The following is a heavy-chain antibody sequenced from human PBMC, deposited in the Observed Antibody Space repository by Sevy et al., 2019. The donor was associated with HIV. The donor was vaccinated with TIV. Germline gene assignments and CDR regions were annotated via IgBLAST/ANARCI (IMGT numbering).Heavy chain of an antibody. CDR1: GFTFSNYA. V-gene: IGHV3-23*01. CDR3: AKHIAYCGGDCYPPLYYFDY. J-gene: IGHJ4*02. Sequence: GGSLRLSCAASGFTFSNYAMSWVRQAPGKGLEWVSAISGSGYSTYYADSVKGRFTISRDKSKNTLYLQINSLGAEDTAVYYCAKHIAYCGGDCYPPLYYFDYWGQGTLVTVSS. D-gene: IGHD2-21*02. CDR2: ISGSGYST.